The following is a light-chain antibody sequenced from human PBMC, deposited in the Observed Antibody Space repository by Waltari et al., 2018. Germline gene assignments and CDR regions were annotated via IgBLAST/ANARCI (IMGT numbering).Light chain of an antibody. CDR3: CSYAGSYTLV. Sequence: QSALTQPRSVSGSPGQSVTISCPGTSSDVGGSNYVSWYQQHPGKAPKLMIYDVSKRPSGVPDRFSGSKSGNTASLTISGPQAEDEADYYCCSYAGSYTLVFGGGTKLTVL. J-gene: IGLJ2*01. V-gene: IGLV2-11*01. CDR1: SSDVGGSNY. CDR2: DVS.